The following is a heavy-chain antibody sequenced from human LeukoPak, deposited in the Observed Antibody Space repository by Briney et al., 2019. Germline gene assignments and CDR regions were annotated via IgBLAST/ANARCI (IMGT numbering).Heavy chain of an antibody. CDR3: ARPGYDYVWGRYRLSYYFDY. V-gene: IGHV4-39*01. J-gene: IGHJ4*02. CDR2: IYYSGTT. CDR1: GGSISSSSYY. D-gene: IGHD3-16*02. Sequence: SETLSLTCTVSGGSISSSSYYLGRIRQPPGKGLEWFGNIYYSGTTYYNPSLKSRVTISVVTSKNPLSLKLSSVSAADTAVYYCARPGYDYVWGRYRLSYYFDYCGQGTRVTVSS.